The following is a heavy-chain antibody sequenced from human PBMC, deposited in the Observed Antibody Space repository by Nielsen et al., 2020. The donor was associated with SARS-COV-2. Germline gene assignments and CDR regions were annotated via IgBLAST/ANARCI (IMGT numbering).Heavy chain of an antibody. Sequence: ETLSLTCAASGFSFSSSAMSWVRQAPGKGLEWVSALSGASLSTYYADSVKGRFTISRDNSKNTLFLQMNGLRVEDTAVYYCAKDSGIADSWGQGTQVTVSS. V-gene: IGHV3-23*01. J-gene: IGHJ5*01. D-gene: IGHD6-13*01. CDR3: AKDSGIADS. CDR2: LSGASLST. CDR1: GFSFSSSA.